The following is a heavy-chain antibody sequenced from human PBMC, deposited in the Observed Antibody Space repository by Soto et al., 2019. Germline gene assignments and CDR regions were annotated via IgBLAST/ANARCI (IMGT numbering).Heavy chain of an antibody. Sequence: ASVKVSCKASGYTFTGYYMHWVRQAPGQGLEWMGWINPNSGGTNYAQKFQGRVTMTRDTSISTAYMELSRLRSDDTAVYYCARDRYSYHTSGYSPVGYYYYGMDVWGQGTTVTVSS. CDR2: INPNSGGT. J-gene: IGHJ6*02. CDR1: GYTFTGYY. D-gene: IGHD3-22*01. V-gene: IGHV1-2*02. CDR3: ARDRYSYHTSGYSPVGYYYYGMDV.